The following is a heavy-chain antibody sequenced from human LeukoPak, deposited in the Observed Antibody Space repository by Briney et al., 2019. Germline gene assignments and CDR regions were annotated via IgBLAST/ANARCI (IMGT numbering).Heavy chain of an antibody. CDR1: GGSFSGYY. V-gene: IGHV4-34*01. D-gene: IGHD3-9*01. Sequence: SETLSLTCAVYGGSFSGYYWSWVRQPPGKGLEWIAEINHSGSTNYNPSLMSRVTISVDTSKNQFSLKLSSVTAADTAVYYCARARDYDILTGYRYYYGMDVWGKGTTVTVSS. CDR3: ARARDYDILTGYRYYYGMDV. J-gene: IGHJ6*04. CDR2: INHSGST.